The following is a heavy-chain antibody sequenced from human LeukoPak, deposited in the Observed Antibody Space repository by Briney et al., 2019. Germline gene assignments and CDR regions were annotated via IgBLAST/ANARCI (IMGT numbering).Heavy chain of an antibody. CDR3: AREGSGSYYTWFDP. J-gene: IGHJ5*02. V-gene: IGHV4-59*01. D-gene: IGHD3-10*01. Sequence: SETLSLTCTVSGGSINGYNWSWIRQPPGKGLEWIGYIYYRGSPNYNPSLKRRVHISVDTSTNQYSLKLSSVTAADTAVYYCAREGSGSYYTWFDPWGQGPLVTVSS. CDR2: IYYRGSP. CDR1: GGSINGYN.